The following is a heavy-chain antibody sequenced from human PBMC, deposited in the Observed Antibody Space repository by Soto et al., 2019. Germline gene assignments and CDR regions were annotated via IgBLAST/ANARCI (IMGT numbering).Heavy chain of an antibody. J-gene: IGHJ6*02. CDR3: ANPLGEYQYYGMDV. CDR1: GFTFSSYA. CDR2: ISGSGGST. D-gene: IGHD2-2*01. V-gene: IGHV3-23*01. Sequence: GGSLRLSCAASGFTFSSYAMSWVRQAPGKGLEWVSTISGSGGSTYYADSVKGRFTISRDNSKNTLYLQMNSLRAEDTAVYYCANPLGEYQYYGMDVWGHGTTVTVSS.